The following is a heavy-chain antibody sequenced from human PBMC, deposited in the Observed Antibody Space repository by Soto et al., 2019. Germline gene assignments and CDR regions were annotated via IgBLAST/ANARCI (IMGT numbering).Heavy chain of an antibody. CDR1: GGFISSYY. Sequence: SETLSVTCTVSGGFISSYYWSWSRQTPGKGLEWIGYIFYFGSTNYNPSLKSRVTLSIDTSKNQLSLKLSSVTAADTAVYYCARHSPDFDWLSQFDYWGQGTLVTVS. V-gene: IGHV4-59*08. CDR3: ARHSPDFDWLSQFDY. CDR2: IFYFGST. D-gene: IGHD3-9*01. J-gene: IGHJ4*02.